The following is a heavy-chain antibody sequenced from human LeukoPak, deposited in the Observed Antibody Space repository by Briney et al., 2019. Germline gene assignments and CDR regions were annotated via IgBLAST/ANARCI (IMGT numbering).Heavy chain of an antibody. CDR2: INPSSGGT. CDR3: ARGRCSSRSCYLFDY. D-gene: IGHD2-2*01. V-gene: IGHV1-2*02. Sequence: ASVKVSCKAAGYTLTGYYMHWLRQAPGQGLEWMGWINPSSGGTSYAQKFQGRVTMTRDTSISTAYMELSRLRSDDTAVYYCARGRCSSRSCYLFDYWGQGTLVTVSS. J-gene: IGHJ4*02. CDR1: GYTLTGYY.